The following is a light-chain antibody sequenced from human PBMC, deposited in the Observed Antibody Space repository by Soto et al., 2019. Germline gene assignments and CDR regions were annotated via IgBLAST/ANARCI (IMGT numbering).Light chain of an antibody. V-gene: IGLV2-14*01. J-gene: IGLJ1*01. CDR2: DVS. CDR3: SSYTSSNYV. Sequence: QSVLTQPASVSGSPGQSITISCTGTSSDVGGYNYVSWYQQHPGKAPKLMIYDVSNRPSGVSNRFSGSKSGNTSSLTISGLQAEYEADYYCSSYTSSNYVFGTGTKLTVL. CDR1: SSDVGGYNY.